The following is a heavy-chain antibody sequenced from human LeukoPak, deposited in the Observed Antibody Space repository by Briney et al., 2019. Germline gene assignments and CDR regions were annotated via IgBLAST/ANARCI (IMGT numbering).Heavy chain of an antibody. J-gene: IGHJ4*02. CDR3: TTCGGDCYFNY. Sequence: GGSLRLSCAASGFTFSNAWMNWVRQAPGKGLEWVGRIKSKPVGETTSYAAPVIGRFTIPRDDSRNTVYLQMNSLKTEDTALYYCTTCGGDCYFNYWGQGTLVTVSS. CDR1: GFTFSNAW. V-gene: IGHV3-15*01. D-gene: IGHD2-21*02. CDR2: IKSKPVGETT.